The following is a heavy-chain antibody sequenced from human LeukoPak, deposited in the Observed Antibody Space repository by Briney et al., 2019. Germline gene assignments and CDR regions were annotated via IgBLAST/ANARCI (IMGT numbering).Heavy chain of an antibody. D-gene: IGHD3-10*01. J-gene: IGHJ6*02. V-gene: IGHV1-2*04. CDR1: GYTFTGYY. CDR2: INPNSGGT. CDR3: ARGGYYYYGMDV. Sequence: ASVKVSCKASGYTFTGYYMHWVRQAPGQGLEWMGWINPNSGGTNYAQKFQGWVTMTRDTPISTAYMELSRLRSGDTAVYYCARGGYYYYGMDVWGQGTTVTVSS.